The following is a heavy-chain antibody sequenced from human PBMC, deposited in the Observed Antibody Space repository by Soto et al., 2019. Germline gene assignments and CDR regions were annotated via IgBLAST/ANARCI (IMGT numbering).Heavy chain of an antibody. D-gene: IGHD2-15*01. V-gene: IGHV3-33*08. CDR3: ARDEGYVQH. J-gene: IGHJ1*01. Sequence: QVQLVESGGGVVQPGRSLRVSCAASGFTFRSYGMHWVRQAPGKGLEWVAVIWSDGGNEESADSVKGRFIISRDNSKNTLYLQSSSLRVEYTAVYYCARDEGYVQHWGQGTLVIVSS. CDR1: GFTFRSYG. CDR2: IWSDGGNE.